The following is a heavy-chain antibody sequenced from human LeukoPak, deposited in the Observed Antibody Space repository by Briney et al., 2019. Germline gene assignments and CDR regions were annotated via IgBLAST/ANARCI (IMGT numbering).Heavy chain of an antibody. CDR2: IWYDGSNK. CDR1: GFTFSNYG. V-gene: IGHV3-33*07. Sequence: PGGSLRLSCAASGFTFSNYGMYWVRQAPGKGLAWMALIWYDGSNKYYADSVRGRFTISRDNSKNTLYLQMNSLRAEDTAVYYCARDDVAVNNAFDVWGQGTMVTVSS. CDR3: ARDDVAVNNAFDV. J-gene: IGHJ3*01. D-gene: IGHD2-15*01.